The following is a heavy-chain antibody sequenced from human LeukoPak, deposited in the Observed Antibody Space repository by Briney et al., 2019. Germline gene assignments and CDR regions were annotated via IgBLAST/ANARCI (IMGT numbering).Heavy chain of an antibody. J-gene: IGHJ3*02. Sequence: SVKVSCKASGGTFSSYAISWVRQAPGQGLEWMGGIIPIFGTANYAQKFQGRVTITADESTGTAYMELSSLRSEDTAVYYCARPRLLGGAFDIWGQGTMVTVSS. CDR3: ARPRLLGGAFDI. CDR1: GGTFSSYA. D-gene: IGHD4-23*01. V-gene: IGHV1-69*01. CDR2: IIPIFGTA.